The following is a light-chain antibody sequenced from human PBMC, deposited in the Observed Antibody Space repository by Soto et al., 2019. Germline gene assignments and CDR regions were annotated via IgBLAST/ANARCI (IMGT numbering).Light chain of an antibody. V-gene: IGLV2-14*01. CDR3: SSYTSRSTPV. Sequence: QSVLTQPASVSGSPGQAITISCTGTSSDVGGYNYVSWYQQHPGKAPKVMIYEVSNRPSGVSNRFSGSKSGNTASLTISGLQAEDEADYYCSSYTSRSTPVFGTGTKLTVL. J-gene: IGLJ1*01. CDR1: SSDVGGYNY. CDR2: EVS.